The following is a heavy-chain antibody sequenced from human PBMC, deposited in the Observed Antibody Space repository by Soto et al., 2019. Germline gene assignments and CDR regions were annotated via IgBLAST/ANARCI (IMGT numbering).Heavy chain of an antibody. Sequence: PSETLSLTCTISGGSISSGGYYWSWIRQHPGKGLEWFGYIYYSGSTYYNPSLKSRVTISVDRSKNQFSLKLSSVTAADTAVYYCARHFSVDYFDYWGQGPLVTVSS. V-gene: IGHV4-39*01. J-gene: IGHJ4*02. CDR3: ARHFSVDYFDY. CDR2: IYYSGST. CDR1: GGSISSGGYY.